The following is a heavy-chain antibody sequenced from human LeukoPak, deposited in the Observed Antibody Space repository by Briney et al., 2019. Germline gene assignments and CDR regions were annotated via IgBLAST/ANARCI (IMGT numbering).Heavy chain of an antibody. J-gene: IGHJ4*02. V-gene: IGHV3-7*03. CDR2: IKQDRSEK. CDR1: GFIFSSYW. Sequence: GGSLRLSCGASGFIFSSYWISWVRGPPGKGLEWLANIKQDRSEKYYVDSVKGRFTISRDNAKNSLYLQMTSLRAEDTAVYYCAREGGSFSNYFDYWGQGTLVTVSS. CDR3: AREGGSFSNYFDY. D-gene: IGHD1-26*01.